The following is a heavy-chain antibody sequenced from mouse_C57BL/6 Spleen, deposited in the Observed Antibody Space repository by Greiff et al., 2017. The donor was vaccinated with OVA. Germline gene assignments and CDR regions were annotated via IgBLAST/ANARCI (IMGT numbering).Heavy chain of an antibody. CDR1: GYTFTGYW. CDR3: ARGDWDEAY. D-gene: IGHD4-1*01. CDR2: ILPGSGST. J-gene: IGHJ3*01. Sequence: VKLMESGAELMKPGASVKLSCKATGYTFTGYWIEWVKQRPGHGLEWIGEILPGSGSTYYNEKFKGKATFTADTSANTAYMQLSSLTTEDSAIYYCARGDWDEAYWGQGTLVTVSA. V-gene: IGHV1-9*01.